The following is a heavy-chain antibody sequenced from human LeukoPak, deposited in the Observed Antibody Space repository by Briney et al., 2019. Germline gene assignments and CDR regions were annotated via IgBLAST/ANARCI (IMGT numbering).Heavy chain of an antibody. Sequence: ASVKVSCKASGYTFTSYYMHWVRQAPGQGLEWMGIINPSGGSTSYAQKCQGRVTMTRDMSTSTVYMELSSLRSEATAGGGGARTLHSSSSNDYWGQGTLVTVSS. CDR3: ARTLHSSSSNDY. D-gene: IGHD6-6*01. V-gene: IGHV1-46*01. J-gene: IGHJ4*02. CDR2: INPSGGST. CDR1: GYTFTSYY.